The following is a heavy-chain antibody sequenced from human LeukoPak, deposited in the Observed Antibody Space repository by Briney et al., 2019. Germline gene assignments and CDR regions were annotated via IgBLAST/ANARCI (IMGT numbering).Heavy chain of an antibody. CDR3: ARDQVGATPIDY. CDR1: GFTFSSHW. D-gene: IGHD1-26*01. V-gene: IGHV3-74*01. J-gene: IGHJ4*02. Sequence: GGSLRLSCAASGFTFSSHWMHWVRQDPGKGPLWVSHINGDGGSTGYADSVKGRFTISRDNAKNTLYLHMNSLRAEDTAVYYCARDQVGATPIDYWGQGTLVTVSS. CDR2: INGDGGST.